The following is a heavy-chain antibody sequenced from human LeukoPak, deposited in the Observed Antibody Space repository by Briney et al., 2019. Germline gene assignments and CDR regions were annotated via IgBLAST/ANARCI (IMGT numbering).Heavy chain of an antibody. CDR1: GGSISSSSYY. CDR2: IYYSGST. J-gene: IGHJ4*02. Sequence: PSETLSLTCTVSGGSISSSSYYWGWIRQPPGKGLEWIGSIYYSGSTYYNPSLKSRVTISVDTSKNQFSLKLSSVTAADTAVYYCARHWGLVGIVVVVAATIDYWGQGTLVTVSS. D-gene: IGHD2-15*01. CDR3: ARHWGLVGIVVVVAATIDY. V-gene: IGHV4-39*01.